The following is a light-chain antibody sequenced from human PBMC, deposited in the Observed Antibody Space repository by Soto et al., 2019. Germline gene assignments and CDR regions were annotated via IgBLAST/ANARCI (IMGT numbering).Light chain of an antibody. CDR1: QNVENY. Sequence: DIQMTQSPSTLSASVGDRVTITCRASQNVENYLAWYQQKPGKAPKLLIYKASGLESGVPSRFSGSGSETEFTLTISGLQPGDSATYYCQQYNSYSPTFGQGTKVDI. CDR2: KAS. CDR3: QQYNSYSPT. V-gene: IGKV1-5*03. J-gene: IGKJ1*01.